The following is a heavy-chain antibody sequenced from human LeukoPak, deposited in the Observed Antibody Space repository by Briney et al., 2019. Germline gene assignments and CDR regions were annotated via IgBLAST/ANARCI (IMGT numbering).Heavy chain of an antibody. J-gene: IGHJ4*02. CDR1: GDSVSSNSAA. CDR3: ARGHSGYLDS. D-gene: IGHD6-19*01. V-gene: IGHV6-1*01. Sequence: SQTLSLTCAISGDSVSSNSAAWNWIRQPPSKGLEWLGRTYYRSKWYNGYAISLKSRITIRPDTSKNQFSLQLNPVTPEDTAVYYCARGHSGYLDSWGQGTLVTVSS. CDR2: TYYRSKWYN.